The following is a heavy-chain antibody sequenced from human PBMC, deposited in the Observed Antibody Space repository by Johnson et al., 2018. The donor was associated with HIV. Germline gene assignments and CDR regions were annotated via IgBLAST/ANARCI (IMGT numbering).Heavy chain of an antibody. J-gene: IGHJ3*02. V-gene: IGHV3-30*04. CDR2: IKQNGSDK. CDR3: ASPPDAFDI. CDR1: GFTFTTYT. Sequence: QVQLVESGGGVVQPGRSLRLSCAASGFTFTTYTIHWVRQPPGQGLEWVANIKQNGSDKYYVDSVKGRFTISRDNSKNTLYLQMNSLRAEDTAVYYCASPPDAFDIWGQGTMVTVSS.